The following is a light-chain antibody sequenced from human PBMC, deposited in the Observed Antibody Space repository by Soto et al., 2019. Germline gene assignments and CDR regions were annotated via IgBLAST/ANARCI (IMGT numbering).Light chain of an antibody. J-gene: IGLJ2*01. CDR2: DVS. CDR1: SSDVGSYGS. V-gene: IGLV2-14*03. Sequence: QSALTQPASVSGSPGQSITISCTGTSSDVGSYGSVSWYQHHPGKAPKLIIYDVSRRPSGVSNRFSGSKSGNTASLTVSELQAEDEADYYCSSYTNTITLVFGGGTKLTVL. CDR3: SSYTNTITLV.